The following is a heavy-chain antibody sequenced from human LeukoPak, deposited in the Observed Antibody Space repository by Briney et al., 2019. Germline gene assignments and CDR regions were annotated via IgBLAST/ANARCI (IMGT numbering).Heavy chain of an antibody. CDR3: ARGGNRFGGFYFNY. D-gene: IGHD3-10*01. J-gene: IGHJ4*02. CDR1: ADSLSSGGHY. CDR2: IHHSGSS. Sequence: SETLSLTCTVSADSLSSGGHYWAWIRQLPGKGLESIGFIHHSGSSRHNPSLKDRVAISVDASRKQFALRLSSVTAADTAIYYCARGGNRFGGFYFNYWGQGIQVIVSS. V-gene: IGHV4-31*03.